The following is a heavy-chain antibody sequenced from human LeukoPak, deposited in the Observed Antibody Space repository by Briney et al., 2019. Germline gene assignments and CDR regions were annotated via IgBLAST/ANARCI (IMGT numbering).Heavy chain of an antibody. CDR3: ARDRTTGTSRYYYYGMDV. Sequence: KPSETLSLTCTVSGGSISSYYWSWIRQPPGKGLEWIGYIYYSGSTNYNPSLKSRVTISVDTSKNQFSLKLSSVTAADTAVYYCARDRTTGTSRYYYYGMDVWGQGTTVTVSS. J-gene: IGHJ6*02. CDR1: GGSISSYY. D-gene: IGHD1-1*01. CDR2: IYYSGST. V-gene: IGHV4-59*01.